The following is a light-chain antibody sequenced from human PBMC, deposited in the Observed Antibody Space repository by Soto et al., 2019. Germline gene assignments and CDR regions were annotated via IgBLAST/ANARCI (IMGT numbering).Light chain of an antibody. V-gene: IGKV1-8*01. CDR3: QQLNRYPYT. Sequence: AIRMTQSPSSFSASTGDRVTITCRASQGISSYLAWYQQKPGKAPKLLIYVASILQSGVPSRFSGSGSGTQFTLTISSLQPEDFATYYCQQLNRYPYTFGQGTKVDIK. CDR2: VAS. CDR1: QGISSY. J-gene: IGKJ2*01.